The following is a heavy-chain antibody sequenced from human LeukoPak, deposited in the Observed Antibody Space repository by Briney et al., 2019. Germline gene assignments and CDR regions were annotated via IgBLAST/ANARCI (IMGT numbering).Heavy chain of an antibody. CDR3: ARQSLSPLQPDY. J-gene: IGHJ4*02. CDR1: GGSISSSNW. D-gene: IGHD2-15*01. CDR2: IYHSGST. Sequence: SSETLSLTCAVSGGSISSSNWWSWVRQPPGKGLEWIGEIYHSGSTNYNPSLKSRVTISVDKSKNQFSLKLSSVTAADTAVYYCARQSLSPLQPDYWGQGTLVTVSS. V-gene: IGHV4-4*02.